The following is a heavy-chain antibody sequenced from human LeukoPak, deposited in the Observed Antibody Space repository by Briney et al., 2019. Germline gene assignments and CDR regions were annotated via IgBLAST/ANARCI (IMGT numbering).Heavy chain of an antibody. CDR1: GDSISSSY. CDR3: ARVQADYDFWSGYWFDY. Sequence: SETLSLTCTVSGDSISSSYWSWIRQPPGKGLEWIRYIYYSGSTNYNPSLKSRVTISVDTSKNQFSLKLSSVTAADTAVYYCARVQADYDFWSGYWFDYWGQGTLVTVSS. J-gene: IGHJ4*02. D-gene: IGHD3-3*01. CDR2: IYYSGST. V-gene: IGHV4-59*01.